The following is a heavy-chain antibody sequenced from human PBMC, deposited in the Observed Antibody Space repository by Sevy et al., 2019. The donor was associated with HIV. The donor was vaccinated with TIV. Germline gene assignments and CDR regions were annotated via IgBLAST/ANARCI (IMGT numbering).Heavy chain of an antibody. CDR3: AKDSRGGFYDGMDV. CDR1: GFTFGDHA. J-gene: IGHJ6*02. CDR2: ITFDSGRI. Sequence: GGSLRLSCAASGFTFGDHAMHWVRQVPGRGLEWVSGITFDSGRINYAYSVNGRFTISRDNAKNSLYLQMNSLRTEDTALYYCAKDSRGGFYDGMDVWGQGTTVTVSS. D-gene: IGHD3-10*01. V-gene: IGHV3-9*01.